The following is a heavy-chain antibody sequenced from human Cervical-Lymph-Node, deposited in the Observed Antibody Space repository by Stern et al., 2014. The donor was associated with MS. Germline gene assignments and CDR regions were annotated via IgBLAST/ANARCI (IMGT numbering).Heavy chain of an antibody. V-gene: IGHV3-49*03. CDR3: TKDLGFS. CDR1: GFSFDDYA. Sequence: EGPLVESGGGLVQPGRSLKLSCSTSGFSFDDYAMSWFRQAPGKGLEWVGFIRNKTYGGTTEYAASVKGRFTISTDDSKSIAYLQMNILKTGDTAVYYCTKDLGFSWGQGTLVVVSS. J-gene: IGHJ4*02. D-gene: IGHD2/OR15-2a*01. CDR2: IRNKTYGGTT.